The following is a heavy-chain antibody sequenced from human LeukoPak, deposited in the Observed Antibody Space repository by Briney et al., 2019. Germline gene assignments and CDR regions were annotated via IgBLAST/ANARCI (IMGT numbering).Heavy chain of an antibody. CDR1: GFTFSSYV. CDR2: ISGSGGST. J-gene: IGHJ4*02. CDR3: APFPTTVVTPDYFDY. Sequence: GGSLRLSCAASGFTFSSYVMSWVRQAPGKGLEWVSAISGSGGSTYYADSVKGRFTISRDNSKNTLYLQMNSLRAEDTAVYYCAPFPTTVVTPDYFDYWGQGTLVTVSS. V-gene: IGHV3-23*01. D-gene: IGHD4-23*01.